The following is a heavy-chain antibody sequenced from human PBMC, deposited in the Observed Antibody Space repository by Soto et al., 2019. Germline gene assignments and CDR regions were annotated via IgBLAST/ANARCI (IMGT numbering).Heavy chain of an antibody. V-gene: IGHV3-30-3*01. CDR2: ISYDGSNK. J-gene: IGHJ2*01. CDR3: AREVIAARSSGYFDL. CDR1: GFTFSSYA. D-gene: IGHD6-6*01. Sequence: QVQLVESGGGVVLPGRSLRLSCAASGFTFSSYAMHWVRQAPGKGLEWVAVISYDGSNKYYADSVKGRFTISRDNSKNTLYLQMNSLRAEDTAVYYCAREVIAARSSGYFDLWGRGTLVTVSS.